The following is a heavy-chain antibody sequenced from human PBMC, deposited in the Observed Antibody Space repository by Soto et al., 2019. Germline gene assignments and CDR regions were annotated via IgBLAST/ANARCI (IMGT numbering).Heavy chain of an antibody. CDR2: TSYRSKWYK. CDR3: AGEDGYDTFDL. J-gene: IGHJ3*01. V-gene: IGHV6-1*01. CDR1: GDSVSSNTGA. Sequence: SQTLSLTCAISGDSVSSNTGAWSWIRHSPSRGLEWLGRTSYRSKWYKDYARSVNSRITINAGTSKNQISLQLNSVTPEDTALDYCAGEDGYDTFDLWGQGTMVTVSS. D-gene: IGHD5-18*01.